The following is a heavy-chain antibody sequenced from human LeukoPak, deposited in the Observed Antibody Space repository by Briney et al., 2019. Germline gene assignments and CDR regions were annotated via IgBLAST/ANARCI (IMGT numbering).Heavy chain of an antibody. V-gene: IGHV4-39*07. D-gene: IGHD3-22*01. J-gene: IGHJ6*03. Sequence: PSETLSLTCTVSGGSISSSSYYWGWIRQPPGKGLEWIGSIYYSGSTYYNPSLKSRVTISVDTSKNQFSLKLSSVTAADTAVYYCAREYDSSFYYYYYYMDVWGKGTTVTVSS. CDR3: AREYDSSFYYYYYYMDV. CDR2: IYYSGST. CDR1: GGSISSSSYY.